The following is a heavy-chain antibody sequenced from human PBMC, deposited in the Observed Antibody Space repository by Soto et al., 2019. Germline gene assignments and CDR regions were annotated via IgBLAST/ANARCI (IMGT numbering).Heavy chain of an antibody. CDR1: GGTFSSYA. CDR3: ARDRRAYCGGDCYSFDY. Sequence: QVQLVQSGAAVKKPGSSVKVSCKASGGTFSSYAISWVRQAPGQGLEWMGGIIPIFGTANYAQKFQGRVTITADESTSTAYMELSSLRSEDTAVYYCARDRRAYCGGDCYSFDYWGQGTLVTVSS. V-gene: IGHV1-69*12. D-gene: IGHD2-21*02. J-gene: IGHJ4*02. CDR2: IIPIFGTA.